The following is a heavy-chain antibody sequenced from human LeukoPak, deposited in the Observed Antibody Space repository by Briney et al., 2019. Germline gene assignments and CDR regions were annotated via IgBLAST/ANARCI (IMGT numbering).Heavy chain of an antibody. CDR1: GFSFSTRGVG. J-gene: IGHJ4*02. V-gene: IGHV2-5*02. CDR3: AHTRPRSFVYYFDY. CDR2: NHWDDDK. Sequence: SGPTLLKPTQTLTLTFSISGFSFSTRGVGVGWIRQPPVKALEWLTLNHWDDDKRYSPSLKSRLTITKDTSKNQVVLTMTNMDPVDTATYYCAHTRPRSFVYYFDYWGQGTLVTVSS. D-gene: IGHD3-10*01.